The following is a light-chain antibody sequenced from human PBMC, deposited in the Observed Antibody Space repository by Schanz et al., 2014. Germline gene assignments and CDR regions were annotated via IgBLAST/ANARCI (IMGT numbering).Light chain of an antibody. CDR2: GAS. Sequence: EIVMTQSPATLSVSPGERATLSCRASQSVRSSYLAWYQQKPGQAPRLLIYGASSRATGIPDRFSGSGSGTDFTLTISRLEPEDFAVYYCQHYSLSPLFGQGTKVDI. CDR1: QSVRSSY. CDR3: QHYSLSPL. J-gene: IGKJ1*01. V-gene: IGKV3-20*01.